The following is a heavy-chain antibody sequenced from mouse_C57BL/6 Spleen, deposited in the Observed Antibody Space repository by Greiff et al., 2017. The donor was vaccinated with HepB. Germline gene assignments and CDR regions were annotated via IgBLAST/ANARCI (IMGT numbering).Heavy chain of an antibody. D-gene: IGHD1-1*01. CDR1: GYTFTDHT. CDR3: ARDYRSSYAMDY. V-gene: IGHV1-78*01. Sequence: VQLQQSDAELVKPGASVKISCTVSGYTFTDHTIHWMKQRPEQGLEWIGYIYPRDGSTKYNEKFKGNATLTADKSSSTTYMQLNNLTSEDAAVYFCARDYRSSYAMDYWGQGTSVTVSS. J-gene: IGHJ4*01. CDR2: IYPRDGST.